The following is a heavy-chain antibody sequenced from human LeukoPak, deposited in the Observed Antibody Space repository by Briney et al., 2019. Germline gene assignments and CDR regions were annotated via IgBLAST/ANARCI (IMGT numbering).Heavy chain of an antibody. V-gene: IGHV3-64*01. CDR1: GFTFRSYG. D-gene: IGHD6-6*01. CDR2: ISSNGGST. Sequence: PGGSLRLSCAAPGFTFRSYGMHWVRQAPGKGLEYVAAISSNGGSTDYANSVKGRFTISRDNSKNTLYLQTGSLRAEDMAVYYCARISSSYDYDYWGQGTLVTVSS. CDR3: ARISSSYDYDY. J-gene: IGHJ4*02.